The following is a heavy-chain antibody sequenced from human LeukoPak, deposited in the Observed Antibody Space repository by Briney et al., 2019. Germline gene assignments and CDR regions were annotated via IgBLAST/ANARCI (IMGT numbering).Heavy chain of an antibody. CDR3: ARGRIAAAGGSDY. Sequence: VQPGRSLRLSCAASGFTFSSYGMHWVRQAPGKGLEYVSAISSEGGSTYYANSVKDRFTISRDNSKNTLYLQIGSLRPEDMAVYYCARGRIAAAGGSDYWGQGTLVTVSS. D-gene: IGHD6-13*01. CDR1: GFTFSSYG. V-gene: IGHV3-64*01. CDR2: ISSEGGST. J-gene: IGHJ4*02.